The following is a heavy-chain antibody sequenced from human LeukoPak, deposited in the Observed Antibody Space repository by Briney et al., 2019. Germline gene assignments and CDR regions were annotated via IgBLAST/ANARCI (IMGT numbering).Heavy chain of an antibody. V-gene: IGHV4-34*01. CDR1: GGSFSGYY. CDR3: VRGLRQLVRSWHY. Sequence: SETLSLTCAVYGGSFSGYYWSWIRQPPGKGLEWIGEINYRGSTNYNPSLKSRVTISVDTSKNQFSLKLSSVTAADTTVYYCVRGLRQLVRSWHYWGQGTLVTVSS. CDR2: INYRGST. J-gene: IGHJ4*02. D-gene: IGHD6-6*01.